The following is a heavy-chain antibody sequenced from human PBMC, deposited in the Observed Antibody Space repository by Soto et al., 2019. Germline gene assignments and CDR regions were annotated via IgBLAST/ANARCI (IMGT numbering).Heavy chain of an antibody. D-gene: IGHD1-26*01. Sequence: SETLSLTCTVSGGSISSSSYYWGWIRQPPGKGLEWIGSIYYSGSTYYNPSRKSRVTISVDTSKNQFSLKLSSVTAADTAVYYCARQAKLWSYDYYYCGMDVWGQGTTVTVSS. J-gene: IGHJ6*02. CDR2: IYYSGST. CDR1: GGSISSSSYY. V-gene: IGHV4-39*01. CDR3: ARQAKLWSYDYYYCGMDV.